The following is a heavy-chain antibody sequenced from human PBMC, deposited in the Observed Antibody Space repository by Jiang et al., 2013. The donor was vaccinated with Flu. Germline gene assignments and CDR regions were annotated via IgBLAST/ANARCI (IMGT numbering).Heavy chain of an antibody. V-gene: IGHV3-30*01. CDR2: ISNDGSNK. Sequence: VQLVESGGGVVQPGRSLRLSCAASGFSFSSYTIYWVRQAPGKGLEWVAFISNDGSNKNYADSVKGRFTVSRDNSKNTLFLQMNSLRAEDTALYYCAREDYGNYYLDSWGQGTLVTVSS. D-gene: IGHD4-17*01. CDR1: GFSFSSYT. J-gene: IGHJ4*02. CDR3: AREDYGNYYLDS.